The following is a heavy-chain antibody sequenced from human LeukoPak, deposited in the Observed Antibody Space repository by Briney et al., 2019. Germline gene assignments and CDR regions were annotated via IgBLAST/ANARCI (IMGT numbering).Heavy chain of an antibody. CDR3: ARVGRRGYYIETYYYYGMDV. V-gene: IGHV3-48*04. Sequence: GGSLRLSCPASGFTFSSYSMQWVRQAPGKGLEWVSYISSGSTTIYYADSVKGRFTISRDNAKNSLYLQMNSLRAEDTAVYYCARVGRRGYYIETYYYYGMDVWGQGTTVTVSS. CDR1: GFTFSSYS. J-gene: IGHJ6*02. D-gene: IGHD3-22*01. CDR2: ISSGSTTI.